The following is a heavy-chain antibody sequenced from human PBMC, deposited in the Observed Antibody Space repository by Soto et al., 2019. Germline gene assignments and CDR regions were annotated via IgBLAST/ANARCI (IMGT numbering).Heavy chain of an antibody. CDR3: ARGAVAGTSEDDY. CDR2: IYSRGST. V-gene: IGHV3-53*04. CDR1: GFTVSSNY. D-gene: IGHD6-19*01. J-gene: IGHJ4*02. Sequence: EVQLVESGGGLVQPGGSLRLSCAASGFTVSSNYMSWVRQAPGKGLEWVSVIYSRGSTYYADSVKGRFTISRHNSKNTLYLQMNSLRAEDTAVYYCARGAVAGTSEDDYWGQGTLVTVSS.